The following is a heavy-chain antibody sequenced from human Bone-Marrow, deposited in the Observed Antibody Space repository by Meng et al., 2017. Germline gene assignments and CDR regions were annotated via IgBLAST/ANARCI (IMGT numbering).Heavy chain of an antibody. Sequence: VQLRSRGQGLLKPSGTLSLTCVFSGGSIRSIDWWSWVRQPPGKGLEWIGEIYHGGDTNYNPSLKSRVTIAIDKSKNQFSLKLSSVTAADTAVYYCASWIYSCGWQWGQGALVTVSS. V-gene: IGHV4/OR15-8*02. CDR1: GGSIRSIDW. D-gene: IGHD6-19*01. CDR3: ASWIYSCGWQ. CDR2: IYHGGDT. J-gene: IGHJ4*02.